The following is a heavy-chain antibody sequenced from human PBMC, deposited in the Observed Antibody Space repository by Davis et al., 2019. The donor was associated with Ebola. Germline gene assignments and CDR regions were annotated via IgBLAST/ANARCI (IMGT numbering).Heavy chain of an antibody. CDR1: GFTFSSYS. CDR3: ARDLTNYDYVWGSYRYSAGYFDY. J-gene: IGHJ4*02. D-gene: IGHD3-16*02. CDR2: ISSSSSYI. V-gene: IGHV3-21*01. Sequence: PGGSLRLSCAASGFTFSSYSMNWVPQAPGKGLEWVSSISSSSSYIYYADSVKGRFTISRDNAKNSLYLQMNRLRAEDTAVYYCARDLTNYDYVWGSYRYSAGYFDYWGQGPLVTVSS.